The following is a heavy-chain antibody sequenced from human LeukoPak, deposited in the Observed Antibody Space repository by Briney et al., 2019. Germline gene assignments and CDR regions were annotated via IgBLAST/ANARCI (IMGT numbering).Heavy chain of an antibody. CDR2: IYSGGST. Sequence: PGGSLRLSCAASGFTFSSNYMSWVRQAPGKGLEWVSVIYSGGSTYYADSVKGRFTISRDNSKNTLYLQMNSLRAEDTAVYYCARVSIAAAEGDFYFDYWGQGTLVTVSS. CDR1: GFTFSSNY. D-gene: IGHD6-13*01. V-gene: IGHV3-66*01. CDR3: ARVSIAAAEGDFYFDY. J-gene: IGHJ4*02.